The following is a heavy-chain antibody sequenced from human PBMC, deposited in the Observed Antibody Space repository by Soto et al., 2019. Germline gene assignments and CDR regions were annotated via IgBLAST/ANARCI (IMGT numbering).Heavy chain of an antibody. J-gene: IGHJ6*02. V-gene: IGHV4-31*03. Sequence: SETLSLTCTVSGGSISSGGYYWSWIRQHPGKGLEWIGYIYYSGSTYYNPSLKSRVTISVDTSKNQFSLKLSSVTAADTAVYYCARDRRGYYDFWSGSYYYGMDVWGQGTTVTVSS. CDR3: ARDRRGYYDFWSGSYYYGMDV. CDR2: IYYSGST. D-gene: IGHD3-3*01. CDR1: GGSISSGGYY.